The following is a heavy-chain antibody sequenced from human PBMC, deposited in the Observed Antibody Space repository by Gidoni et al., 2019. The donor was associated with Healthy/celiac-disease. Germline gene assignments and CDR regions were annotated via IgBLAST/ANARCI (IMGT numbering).Heavy chain of an antibody. V-gene: IGHV4-39*02. J-gene: IGHJ6*02. CDR3: ARGYCSSTSCYYYYYGMDV. Sequence: GWIRQPPGKGLEWIGNSYFSGDTYYNPSLKSRVTISVETSMNQFSLRLSSVTAADTAVYYCARGYCSSTSCYYYYYGMDVWGQGTTVTVSS. CDR2: SYFSGDT. D-gene: IGHD2-2*01.